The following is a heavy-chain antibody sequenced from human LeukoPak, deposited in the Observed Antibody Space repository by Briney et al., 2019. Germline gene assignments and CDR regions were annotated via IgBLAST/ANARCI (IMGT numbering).Heavy chain of an antibody. Sequence: GGSLRLSCAASGFTFSNCAMSWVRQAPGKGLEWVSAISGSGGSTYYADSVKGRFTISRDNSKNTLYLQMNSLRAEDTAVYYCAKNYVWGSYRSDYFDYWGQGTLVAVSS. D-gene: IGHD3-16*02. CDR2: ISGSGGST. CDR3: AKNYVWGSYRSDYFDY. J-gene: IGHJ4*02. V-gene: IGHV3-23*01. CDR1: GFTFSNCA.